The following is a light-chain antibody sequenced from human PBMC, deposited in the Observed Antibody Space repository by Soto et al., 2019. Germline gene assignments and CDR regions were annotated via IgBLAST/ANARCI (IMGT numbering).Light chain of an antibody. CDR3: CSYAGSYTYV. CDR1: SSDVGNYNY. Sequence: QSALTQPRSVSGSPGQSVTISCTGTSSDVGNYNYVSCYQQHPGKAPKLMIYDVSKRPSGVPDRFSGSKSGNTASLTISGLQAEDEADYYCCSYAGSYTYVFGTGTKVTVL. J-gene: IGLJ1*01. V-gene: IGLV2-11*01. CDR2: DVS.